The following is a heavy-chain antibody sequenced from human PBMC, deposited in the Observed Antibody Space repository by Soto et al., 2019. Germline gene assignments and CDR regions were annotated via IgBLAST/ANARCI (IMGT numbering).Heavy chain of an antibody. CDR2: ISWNSGSI. CDR3: ATSDSSGYSGSIDY. V-gene: IGHV3-9*01. CDR1: GFTFDDYA. J-gene: IGHJ4*02. Sequence: EVQLVESGGGLVQPGRSLRLSCAASGFTFDDYAMHWVRQAPGKGLEWVSGISWNSGSICYADSVKGRFTISRDNAKNSLYLQMNSLIAEDTALYYCATSDSSGYSGSIDYWGQGTLVTVSS. D-gene: IGHD3-22*01.